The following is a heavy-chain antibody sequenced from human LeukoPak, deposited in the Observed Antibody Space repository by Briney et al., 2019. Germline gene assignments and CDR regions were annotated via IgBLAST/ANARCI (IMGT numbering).Heavy chain of an antibody. CDR3: ARRNYYDSSGYEYYYGMDV. V-gene: IGHV4-59*01. CDR2: IYYSGST. Sequence: SETLSLTCTVSGGSISSYYWSWIRQPSGKGLEWIGYIYYSGSTNYNPSLKSRVTISVDTSKNRFSLKLSSVTAADTAVYYCARRNYYDSSGYEYYYGMDVWGQGTTVTVSS. CDR1: GGSISSYY. D-gene: IGHD3-22*01. J-gene: IGHJ6*02.